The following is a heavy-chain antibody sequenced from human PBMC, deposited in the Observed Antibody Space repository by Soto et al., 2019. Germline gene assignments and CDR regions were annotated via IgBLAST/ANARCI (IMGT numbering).Heavy chain of an antibody. CDR2: IIPIFGTA. D-gene: IGHD5-12*01. J-gene: IGHJ5*02. V-gene: IGHV1-69*06. CDR1: GGTFSSYA. Sequence: QVQLVQSGAEVKKPGSSVKVSCKASGGTFSSYAISWVRQATGQGLEWMGGIIPIFGTANYAQKFQGRATITADKSTSTADMELSSLRSEDTAVYYCARSHGVVMRDGYNYASLNWFAPWGQGTLVTVAS. CDR3: ARSHGVVMRDGYNYASLNWFAP.